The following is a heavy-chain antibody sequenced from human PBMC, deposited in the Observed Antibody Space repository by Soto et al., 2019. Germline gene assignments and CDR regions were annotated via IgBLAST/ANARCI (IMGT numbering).Heavy chain of an antibody. J-gene: IGHJ4*02. CDR1: GYTFTSYV. V-gene: IGHV1-3*01. Sequence: ASVKVSCKTSGYTFTSYVIHWVRQAHGRSLEWMGWISAGNGNTQYSQKFQGRVTITRDTSATTAYMELSSLTSEDTAVYYCTREDYWGPGTVVTVSS. CDR3: TREDY. CDR2: ISAGNGNT.